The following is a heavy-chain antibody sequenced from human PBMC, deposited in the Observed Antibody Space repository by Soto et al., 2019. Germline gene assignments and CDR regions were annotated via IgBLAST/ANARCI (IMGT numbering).Heavy chain of an antibody. CDR2: IYPGDSDT. D-gene: IGHD2-21*01. Sequence: GESLKISCQNSGYIFSNYWIGWVRQMPGKGLEWMGIIYPGDSDTRYSPSFQGQVTISADKSISTAYLQWSSLKASDTVMYYCARLASIFDFDNWGHGTLVTVSS. V-gene: IGHV5-51*01. CDR3: ARLASIFDFDN. CDR1: GYIFSNYW. J-gene: IGHJ4*01.